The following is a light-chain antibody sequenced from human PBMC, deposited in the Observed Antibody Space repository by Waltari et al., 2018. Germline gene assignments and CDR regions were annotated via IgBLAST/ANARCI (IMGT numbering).Light chain of an antibody. Sequence: QSALTQPPSASGSPGQSVTISCTATSSDVGYYNYVSWNQQHPGKAPKLMIFAVSKRFSGVPDRFSGSKSANTASLTVSGLQAEDEADYYCSSYAGNNFYVFGTGTTVTVL. V-gene: IGLV2-8*01. CDR2: AVS. J-gene: IGLJ1*01. CDR1: SSDVGYYNY. CDR3: SSYAGNNFYV.